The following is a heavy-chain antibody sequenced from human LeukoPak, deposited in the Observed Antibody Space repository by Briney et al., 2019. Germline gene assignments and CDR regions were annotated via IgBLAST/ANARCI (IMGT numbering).Heavy chain of an antibody. Sequence: SETLSLTCTVSGGSISSYYWSWIRQPPGKGLEWIGYIYYSGSTNYNPSLKSRVTISVDTSKNQFSLKLSSVTAADTAVYYCAGTGGSSGYYISRWFDPWGQGTLVTVSS. CDR3: AGTGGSSGYYISRWFDP. CDR2: IYYSGST. CDR1: GGSISSYY. J-gene: IGHJ5*02. D-gene: IGHD3-22*01. V-gene: IGHV4-59*01.